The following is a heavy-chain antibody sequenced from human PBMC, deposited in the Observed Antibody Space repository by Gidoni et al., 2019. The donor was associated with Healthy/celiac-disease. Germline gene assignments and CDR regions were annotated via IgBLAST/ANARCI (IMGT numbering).Heavy chain of an antibody. CDR2: IYHSRST. J-gene: IGHJ1*01. V-gene: IGHV4-30-2*01. D-gene: IGHD3-22*01. CDR1: GGSISSGGYS. Sequence: QLQLQESGSGLVKPSQTLSLTCAVSGGSISSGGYSWSWIRQPPGKGLEWIGYIYHSRSTYYNPSLKSRVTISVDRSKNQFSLKLSSVTAADTAVYYCARGKYYDSSGGGTFQHWGQGTLVTVSS. CDR3: ARGKYYDSSGGGTFQH.